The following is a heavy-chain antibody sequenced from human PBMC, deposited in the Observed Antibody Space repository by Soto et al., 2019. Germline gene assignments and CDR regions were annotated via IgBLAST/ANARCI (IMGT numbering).Heavy chain of an antibody. D-gene: IGHD3-22*01. CDR1: GFTFSSYA. Sequence: GGSLRLSCAASGFTFSSYAMSWVRQAPGKGLEWVSAISGSGGSTYYADSVKGRFTISRDNSKNTLYLQMNSLRAEDTAVYYCAQDRQYYYDSSGYLDYWGRGTLVTVSS. CDR2: ISGSGGST. V-gene: IGHV3-23*01. J-gene: IGHJ4*02. CDR3: AQDRQYYYDSSGYLDY.